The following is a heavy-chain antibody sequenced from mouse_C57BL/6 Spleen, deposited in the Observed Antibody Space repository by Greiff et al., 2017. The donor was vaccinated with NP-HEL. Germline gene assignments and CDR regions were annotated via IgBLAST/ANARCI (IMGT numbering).Heavy chain of an antibody. CDR1: GYSITSGYY. V-gene: IGHV3-6*01. CDR3: ARDWDVAMDY. CDR2: ISYDGSN. Sequence: DVHLVESGPGLVKPSQSLSLTCSVTGYSITSGYYWNWIRQFPGNKLEWMGYISYDGSNNYNPSLKNRISITRETSKNQFFLKLNSVTTEDTATYYCARDWDVAMDYWGQGTSVTVSS. J-gene: IGHJ4*01. D-gene: IGHD4-1*01.